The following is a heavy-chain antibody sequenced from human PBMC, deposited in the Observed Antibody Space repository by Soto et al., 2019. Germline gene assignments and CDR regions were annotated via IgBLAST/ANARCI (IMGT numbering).Heavy chain of an antibody. J-gene: IGHJ6*02. V-gene: IGHV4-39*01. CDR3: AKSYYYGSGSYYRRGHYYYYYGMDV. CDR1: GGSISSSSYY. Sequence: QLQLQESGPGLVKPSETLSLTCTVSGGSISSSSYYWGWIRQPPGKGLEWIGSIYYSGSTYYNPSLKSRVTISVDTSTTQFSLKLSSVTAADTAVYYCAKSYYYGSGSYYRRGHYYYYYGMDVWGQGTTVTVSS. CDR2: IYYSGST. D-gene: IGHD3-10*01.